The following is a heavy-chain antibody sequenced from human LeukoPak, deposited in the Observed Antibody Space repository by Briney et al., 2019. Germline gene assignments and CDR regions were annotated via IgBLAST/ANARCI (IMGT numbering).Heavy chain of an antibody. Sequence: GASVKVSCKASGYTFTGYYMHWVRQAPGQGLEWMGWINPNSGGTNYAQKFQGRVTMTRDTSISTAYMELSRLRSDDTAVYYCARVIFMRDGTFDYWGQGTLVTVSS. CDR2: INPNSGGT. CDR3: ARVIFMRDGTFDY. D-gene: IGHD1-14*01. V-gene: IGHV1-2*02. CDR1: GYTFTGYY. J-gene: IGHJ4*02.